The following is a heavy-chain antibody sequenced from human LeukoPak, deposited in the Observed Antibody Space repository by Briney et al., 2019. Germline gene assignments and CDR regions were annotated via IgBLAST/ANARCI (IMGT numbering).Heavy chain of an antibody. V-gene: IGHV3-23*01. Sequence: GGSLRLSCAASGFTFSSYAMSWVRQAPGKGLEWVSAISGSGGNTYYADSVKGRFTISRDNSKNTLDLQINSLRAEDTAGYYCAKDRKWHATWFDPWRQGTLVTVSS. D-gene: IGHD5-12*01. J-gene: IGHJ5*02. CDR2: ISGSGGNT. CDR1: GFTFSSYA. CDR3: AKDRKWHATWFDP.